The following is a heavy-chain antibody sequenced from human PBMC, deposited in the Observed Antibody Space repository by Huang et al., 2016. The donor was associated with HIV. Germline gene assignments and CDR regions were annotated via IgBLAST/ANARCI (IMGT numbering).Heavy chain of an antibody. D-gene: IGHD1-7*01. CDR2: IKEDESEK. V-gene: IGHV3-7*01. CDR3: ATKTAAMDI. J-gene: IGHJ6*02. CDR1: TFRFGAYW. Sequence: VESGGRLVQPGGSIRLSCVGSTFRFGAYWMSWVRQSPGKGLEWVAKIKEDESEKYYVDSVKCRFNISRDNAKKVLFLEMNNVRVEDTATYYCATKTAAMDIWGQGTTVTVS.